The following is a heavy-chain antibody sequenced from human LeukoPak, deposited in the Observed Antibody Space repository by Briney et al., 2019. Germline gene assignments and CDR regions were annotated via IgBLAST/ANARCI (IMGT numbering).Heavy chain of an antibody. CDR2: FDPDVAER. D-gene: IGHD3-3*01. CDR1: GQTATELS. Sequence: GASVKVSCKVSGQTATELSIHWVRQAPGKGLEWMGGFDPDVAERAYARNLQDGLTMTEDTSTDTAYMELSSLRSEDTAVYYCTTGQTRAVLVDTLHYWGQGTLVTVSS. V-gene: IGHV1-24*01. CDR3: TTGQTRAVLVDTLHY. J-gene: IGHJ4*02.